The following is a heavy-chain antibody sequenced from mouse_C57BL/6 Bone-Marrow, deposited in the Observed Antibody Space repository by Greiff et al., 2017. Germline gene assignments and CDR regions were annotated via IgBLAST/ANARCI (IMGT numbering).Heavy chain of an antibody. CDR3: ARLIRGGYCCDY. D-gene: IGHD1-1*02. V-gene: IGHV1-52*01. Sequence: QVQLQQPGAELVRPGSSVKLSCKASGYTFTSSWLHWVKQRPIQGLEWIGNIDPSDSETQYNQKFKDKATLTVDKSSSTAYMQLSSLTSEDSAVYYCARLIRGGYCCDYWGQGTTLTGAS. J-gene: IGHJ2*01. CDR2: IDPSDSET. CDR1: GYTFTSSW.